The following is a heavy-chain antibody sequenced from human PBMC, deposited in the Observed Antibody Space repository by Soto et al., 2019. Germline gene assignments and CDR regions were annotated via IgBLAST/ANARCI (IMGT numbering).Heavy chain of an antibody. D-gene: IGHD2-2*01. V-gene: IGHV3-11*01. CDR3: ARLCSTSSCLGSFDS. J-gene: IGHJ4*02. Sequence: QVQLVECGGGLVKPGGSLRLSCAAAGFTFSDYDMNWIRQAPGKGLEWVSSISSGDTTVYYADSVKGRLTISRDTAKNSLYLQMNNLRAEDRAVYYCARLCSTSSCLGSFDSWGQGTLVTVSP. CDR2: ISSGDTTV. CDR1: GFTFSDYD.